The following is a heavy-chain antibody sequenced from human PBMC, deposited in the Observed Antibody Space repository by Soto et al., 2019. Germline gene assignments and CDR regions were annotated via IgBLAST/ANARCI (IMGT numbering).Heavy chain of an antibody. CDR1: GFTFSSYA. D-gene: IGHD6-19*01. CDR3: AKDSSGWYGGNYYYSYMDV. Sequence: GGSLRLSCAASGFTFSSYAMSWVRQAPGKGLEWVSAISGSGGSTYYADSVKGRFTISRDNSKNTLYLQMNSLGAEDAAVYYCAKDSSGWYGGNYYYSYMDVWGKGTTVTVSS. CDR2: ISGSGGST. V-gene: IGHV3-23*01. J-gene: IGHJ6*03.